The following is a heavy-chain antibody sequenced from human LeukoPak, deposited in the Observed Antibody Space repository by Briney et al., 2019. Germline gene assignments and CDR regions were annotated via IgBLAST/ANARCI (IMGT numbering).Heavy chain of an antibody. V-gene: IGHV3-30*02. D-gene: IGHD2-2*01. Sequence: PGGSLRLSCAASGFTFSTYGMHWVRQAPGKGLEWVAFIRYDGSYEYYADSVKGRFTISRDNSKNTLYLQVNSLRAEDTSVYYCARSPTSWYFDYWGQGTLVTVSS. CDR3: ARSPTSWYFDY. CDR1: GFTFSTYG. CDR2: IRYDGSYE. J-gene: IGHJ4*02.